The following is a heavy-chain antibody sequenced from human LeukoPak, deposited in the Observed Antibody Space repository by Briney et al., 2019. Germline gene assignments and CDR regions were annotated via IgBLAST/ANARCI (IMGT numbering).Heavy chain of an antibody. Sequence: GASVKVSCKASGYIFTNYAIHWVRQAPGQRLEWMGWINADNGNTKYSQRFQGRVTITRDTSASTAYMELSSLRSEDTAVYYCASPPEDSSGWNFDYWGQGTLVTVSS. D-gene: IGHD6-19*01. V-gene: IGHV1-3*01. CDR2: INADNGNT. CDR1: GYIFTNYA. CDR3: ASPPEDSSGWNFDY. J-gene: IGHJ4*02.